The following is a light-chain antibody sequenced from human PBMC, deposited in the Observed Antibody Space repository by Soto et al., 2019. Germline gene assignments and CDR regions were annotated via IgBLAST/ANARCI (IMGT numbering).Light chain of an antibody. CDR3: QQSYSTPLT. Sequence: DIQMTQSPSSLSASVGDRFTITCRASQSISSYLNWYQQKPGKASKLLIYAASSLQSGVPSRFSGSGSGTDFTLTISSLQPEDFATYYCQQSYSTPLTFGGGTKVDIK. J-gene: IGKJ4*01. CDR1: QSISSY. CDR2: AAS. V-gene: IGKV1-39*01.